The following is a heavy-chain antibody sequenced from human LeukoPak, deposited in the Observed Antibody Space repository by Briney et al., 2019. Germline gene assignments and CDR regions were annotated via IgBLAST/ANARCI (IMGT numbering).Heavy chain of an antibody. CDR3: AKALGSTCDVGCSSRYFDC. D-gene: IGHD2-21*02. CDR2: ISGRGDSA. Sequence: TGGSLRLSCAASGFTFSSYAMSWVRQAPGKGLEWVSIISGRGDSAYSADSMKGRFTISRDNSKNTLYLQMDTLRAEDTAVYYCAKALGSTCDVGCSSRYFDCWGQGTLVTVSS. CDR1: GFTFSSYA. J-gene: IGHJ4*02. V-gene: IGHV3-23*01.